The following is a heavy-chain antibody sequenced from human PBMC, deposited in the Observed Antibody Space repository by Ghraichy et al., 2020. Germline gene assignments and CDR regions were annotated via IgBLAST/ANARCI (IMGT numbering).Heavy chain of an antibody. CDR1: GGSISSYY. CDR2: IYYSGST. V-gene: IGHV4-59*01. D-gene: IGHD4-23*01. J-gene: IGHJ6*02. Sequence: SETLSLTCTVSGGSISSYYWSWIRQPPGKGLEWIGYIYYSGSTNYNPSLKSRVTISVDTSKNQFSLKLSSVTAADTAVYYCARAYGGNWRGTPYGMDVWGQGTTVTVSS. CDR3: ARAYGGNWRGTPYGMDV.